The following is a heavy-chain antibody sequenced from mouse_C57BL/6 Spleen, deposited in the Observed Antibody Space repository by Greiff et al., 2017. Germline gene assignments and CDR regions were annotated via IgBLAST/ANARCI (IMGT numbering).Heavy chain of an antibody. D-gene: IGHD3-1*01. Sequence: QVQLQQSGPELVKPGASVKISCKASGYAFSSSWMNWVKQRPGTGLEWIGRIYPGDGDPNYNGKFKGTATLTADKSSSTAYMQLSSLTSEDSAVYFCAREREARGFAYWGQGTLVTVSA. CDR2: IYPGDGDP. J-gene: IGHJ3*01. CDR3: AREREARGFAY. V-gene: IGHV1-82*01. CDR1: GYAFSSSW.